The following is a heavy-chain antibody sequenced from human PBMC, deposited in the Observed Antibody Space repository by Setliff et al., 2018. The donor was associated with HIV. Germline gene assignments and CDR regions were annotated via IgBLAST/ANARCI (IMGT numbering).Heavy chain of an antibody. J-gene: IGHJ4*02. CDR3: ARRAGSDYFTRFDY. V-gene: IGHV4-34*01. Sequence: SETLSLTCAVYGGSFSGYYWSWIRQSPGKGLEWIGEINHSGSTNYNPSLKSRVTILGGTSKNQFSLKLSYVTAADTAVYYCARRAGSDYFTRFDYWGQGTLVTVSS. CDR2: INHSGST. D-gene: IGHD3-10*01. CDR1: GGSFSGYY.